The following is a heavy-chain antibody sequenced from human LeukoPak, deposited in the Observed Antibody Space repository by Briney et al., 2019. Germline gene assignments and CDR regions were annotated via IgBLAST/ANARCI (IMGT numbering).Heavy chain of an antibody. CDR2: INHSGTT. CDR1: GGSFCGYL. Sequence: SETLSLTCGVSGGSFCGYLWNWIRHPPRKGLEWSGEINHSGTTKYNPSLKSRVTISIDSSNNQLCLKLSSVIVADTALYYCVLVVVLPTTLNDFWGQGNLVTVSS. D-gene: IGHD2-15*01. V-gene: IGHV4-34*01. J-gene: IGHJ4*02. CDR3: VLVVVLPTTLNDF.